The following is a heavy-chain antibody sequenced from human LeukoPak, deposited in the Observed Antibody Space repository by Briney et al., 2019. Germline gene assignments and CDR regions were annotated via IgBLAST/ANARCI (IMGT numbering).Heavy chain of an antibody. V-gene: IGHV3-23*01. CDR1: GFTFSNYA. J-gene: IGHJ6*03. CDR3: AKVGDCSGGSCYVLVYYYMDV. CDR2: ISASGGST. Sequence: GGSLRLSCAVSGFTFSNYAMTWVRQAPGKGLEWVSVISASGGSTYYADSVKGRFTISRDNSKNTLYLQMNSLRAEDTAVYYCAKVGDCSGGSCYVLVYYYMDVWGKGTTVTVSS. D-gene: IGHD2-15*01.